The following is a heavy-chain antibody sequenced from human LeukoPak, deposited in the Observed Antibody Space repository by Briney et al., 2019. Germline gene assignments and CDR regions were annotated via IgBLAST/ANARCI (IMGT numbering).Heavy chain of an antibody. CDR2: IDWDDDK. CDR1: GFSLSTSGMC. CDR3: ARTVYSSPYRDYYYYYMDV. J-gene: IGHJ6*03. V-gene: IGHV2-70*20. Sequence: SGPTLVNPTQTLTLTCTFSGFSLSTSGMCVSWVRQPPGKALEWLALIDWDDDKYYSTSLKTRLTISKDTSKNQVVLTMTNVDPVDTATYYCARTVYSSPYRDYYYYYMDVWGKGTTVTVSS. D-gene: IGHD6-13*01.